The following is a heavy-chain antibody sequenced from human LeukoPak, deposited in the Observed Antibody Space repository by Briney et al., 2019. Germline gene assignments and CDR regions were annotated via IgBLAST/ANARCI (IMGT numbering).Heavy chain of an antibody. Sequence: SVKVSCKASGGTFSSYAISWGRQAPGQGLEWMGGIIPIFGTANYAQKFQGRVTITADESTSTAYMELSSLRSEDTAVYYCATYYDSSGFIDYWGQGTLVTVSS. J-gene: IGHJ4*02. CDR1: GGTFSSYA. D-gene: IGHD3-22*01. V-gene: IGHV1-69*13. CDR2: IIPIFGTA. CDR3: ATYYDSSGFIDY.